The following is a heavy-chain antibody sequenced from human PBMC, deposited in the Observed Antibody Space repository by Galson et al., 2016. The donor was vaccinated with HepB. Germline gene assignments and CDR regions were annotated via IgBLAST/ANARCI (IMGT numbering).Heavy chain of an antibody. J-gene: IGHJ4*02. V-gene: IGHV3-9*01. CDR3: ARGDYLGSGGISDY. D-gene: IGHD3-10*01. CDR2: ISWNSVYI. Sequence: SLRLSCAASGFTFDDYAMHWVRRPPGKGLGWVSVISWNSVYIGYAASVQGRFTISRDNAKNSLYLQMNSLRPEDTAFYYCARGDYLGSGGISDYWGQGTLVTVST. CDR1: GFTFDDYA.